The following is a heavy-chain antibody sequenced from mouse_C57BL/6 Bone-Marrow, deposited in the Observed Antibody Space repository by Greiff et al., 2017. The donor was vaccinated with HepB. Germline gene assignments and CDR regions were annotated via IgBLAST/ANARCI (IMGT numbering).Heavy chain of an antibody. V-gene: IGHV14-4*01. CDR2: IDPENGDT. Sequence: EVQLQQSGAELVRPGASVKLSCTASGFNIKDDYMHWVKQRPEQGLEWIGWIDPENGDTEYASKFQGKATITSDTSSNTAYLQLSSLTSEDTAVYYCTYYYGRGNHFDYWGQGTTLTVSS. J-gene: IGHJ2*01. CDR1: GFNIKDDY. D-gene: IGHD1-1*01. CDR3: TYYYGRGNHFDY.